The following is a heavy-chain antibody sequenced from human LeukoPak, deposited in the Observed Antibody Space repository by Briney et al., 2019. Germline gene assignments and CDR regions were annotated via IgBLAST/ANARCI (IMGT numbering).Heavy chain of an antibody. CDR3: ARDRATAFDY. V-gene: IGHV3-33*01. D-gene: IGHD5-12*01. CDR1: GFTFSSYG. Sequence: GGSLRLSCAASGFTFSSYGMHWVRQAPGKGLEWVAVIWYDGSNKYYVDSVKGRFTISRDNSKNTLYLQMNSLRAEDTAVYYCARDRATAFDYGAQGTLVTVSS. CDR2: IWYDGSNK. J-gene: IGHJ4*02.